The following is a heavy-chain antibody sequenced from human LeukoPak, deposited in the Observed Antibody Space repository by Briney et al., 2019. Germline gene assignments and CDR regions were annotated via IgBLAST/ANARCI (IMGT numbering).Heavy chain of an antibody. CDR3: ARALGSSGYYLDY. CDR2: IYYSGST. Sequence: SETLSLTCTVSGGSTSSGDYYWSWIRQPPGKGLEWIGHIYYSGSTYYNPSLKSRVTISVDTSKNQFSLKLSSVTAADTAVYYCARALGSSGYYLDYWGQGTLVTVSS. D-gene: IGHD3-22*01. V-gene: IGHV4-30-4*01. CDR1: GGSTSSGDYY. J-gene: IGHJ4*02.